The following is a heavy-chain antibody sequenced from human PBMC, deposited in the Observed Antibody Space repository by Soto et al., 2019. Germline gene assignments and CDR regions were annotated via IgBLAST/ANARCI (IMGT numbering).Heavy chain of an antibody. CDR1: GFTFSSYG. CDR2: IWYDGSNK. J-gene: IGHJ3*02. Sequence: QVQLVESGGGVVQPGRSLRLSCAVSGFTFSSYGMHWVRQAPGKGLEWVAVIWYDGSNKYYGDSVKSRFTISRDNSKNTLYLQMNSLRGEDTAVYYCARVNYYTAFDIWGQGTMVTVSS. D-gene: IGHD3-10*01. V-gene: IGHV3-33*01. CDR3: ARVNYYTAFDI.